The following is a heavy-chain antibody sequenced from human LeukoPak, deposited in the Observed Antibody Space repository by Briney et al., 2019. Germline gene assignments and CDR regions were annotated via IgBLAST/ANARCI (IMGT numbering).Heavy chain of an antibody. CDR2: IHNSGST. CDR1: GASISSYY. Sequence: SETLSLTCTVSGASISSYYWTWIRQPPGKGLEWIAYIHNSGSTNYNPSLKSRVTIPLDTSKNQFSLKLNSVTAADTAVYYCARHLNPDMVNAHFDYWGQGTLVTVSS. J-gene: IGHJ4*02. CDR3: ARHLNPDMVNAHFDY. V-gene: IGHV4-59*08. D-gene: IGHD5-18*01.